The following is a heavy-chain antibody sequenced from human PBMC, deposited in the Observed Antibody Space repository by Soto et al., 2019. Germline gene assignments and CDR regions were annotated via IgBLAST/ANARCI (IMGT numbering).Heavy chain of an antibody. CDR2: ISGSGGST. V-gene: IGHV3-23*01. CDR3: AKAYYDGSGYYRPNWFDP. J-gene: IGHJ5*02. D-gene: IGHD3-22*01. CDR1: GFTFSSYA. Sequence: GGSLRLSCAASGFTFSSYAMSWVRQAPGKGLEWVSAISGSGGSTYYADSVKGRFTISRDNSKNTLYLQMNSLRAEDTAVYYCAKAYYDGSGYYRPNWFDPWGQGTLVTVSS.